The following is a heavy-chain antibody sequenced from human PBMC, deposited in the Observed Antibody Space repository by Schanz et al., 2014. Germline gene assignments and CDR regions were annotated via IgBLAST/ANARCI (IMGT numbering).Heavy chain of an antibody. CDR2: IIPILDKT. CDR3: ARGPSTGAFDI. V-gene: IGHV1-69*08. J-gene: IGHJ3*02. CDR1: GGTFSSST. Sequence: QVQLVQSGAEVKKPGSSVKVSCKASGGTFSSSTLTWVRQAPGQGLEWMGRIIPILDKTNYAQKFQGRVTMTRDTSTSTVYMELSSLRSEDTAVYFCARGPSTGAFDIWGQGTMVTVSS.